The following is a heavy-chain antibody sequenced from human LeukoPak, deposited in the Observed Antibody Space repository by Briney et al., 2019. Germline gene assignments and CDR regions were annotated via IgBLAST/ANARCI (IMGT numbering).Heavy chain of an antibody. D-gene: IGHD2-2*01. CDR1: GYTFTSYD. CDR3: ARGYCSSTSCTNAFDI. J-gene: IGHJ3*02. V-gene: IGHV1-8*03. CDR2: MNPNSGNT. Sequence: ASVKVSCKASGYTFTSYDINWVRQATGQGLEWMGWMNPNSGNTGYAQKFQGRVTITADESTSTAYMELSSLRSEDTAVYYCARGYCSSTSCTNAFDIWGQGTMVTVSS.